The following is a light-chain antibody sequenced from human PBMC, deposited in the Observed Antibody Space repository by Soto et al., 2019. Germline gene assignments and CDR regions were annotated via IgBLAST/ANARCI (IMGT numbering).Light chain of an antibody. J-gene: IGKJ1*01. Sequence: DNQVTQSPSSLSASVGDRVTITCLASQGISNALAWYQQRPGKVPRLLMYAASTLQSGVPSRFSGSGSGTDFTLTISSLQPEDVAAYYCQKYDNVPTFGQGTKVEIK. CDR3: QKYDNVPT. V-gene: IGKV1-27*01. CDR2: AAS. CDR1: QGISNA.